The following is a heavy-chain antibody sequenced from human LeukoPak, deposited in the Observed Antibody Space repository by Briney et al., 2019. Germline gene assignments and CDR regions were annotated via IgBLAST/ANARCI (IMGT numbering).Heavy chain of an antibody. V-gene: IGHV1-46*01. CDR2: INPSGGTT. Sequence: GASVKVSCKASGYTFTSSFIHWVRQAPGQRLEWMGIINPSGGTTTYAKKFQDRVTMTRDTSTSTLYMELSSLRSEDTAVYFCARKDILGDYDIALENWGQGTRVTVSS. CDR3: ARKDILGDYDIALEN. J-gene: IGHJ4*02. D-gene: IGHD1-26*01. CDR1: GYTFTSSF.